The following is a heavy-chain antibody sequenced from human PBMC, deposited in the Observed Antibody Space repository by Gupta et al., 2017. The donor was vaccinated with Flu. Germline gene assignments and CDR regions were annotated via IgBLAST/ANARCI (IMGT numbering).Heavy chain of an antibody. J-gene: IGHJ4*02. Sequence: EVQLVESGGGLVKPEGSMRLSCVASGFTFRSYRLTWVRQATEKGLEWVSSFSSSSSYIYYADSVKGRFTVSRDNAENSLYLQMNSLRAEDTAVYYCARSWEPSGNFDYWGQGTLVTVSS. CDR1: GFTFRSYR. CDR2: FSSSSSYI. D-gene: IGHD1-26*01. CDR3: ARSWEPSGNFDY. V-gene: IGHV3-21*01.